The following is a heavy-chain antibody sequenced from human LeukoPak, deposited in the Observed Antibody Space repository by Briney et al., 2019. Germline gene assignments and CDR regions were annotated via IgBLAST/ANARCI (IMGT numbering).Heavy chain of an antibody. CDR1: GFTFSSYS. V-gene: IGHV3-21*01. CDR3: ARDRSKNFDY. D-gene: IGHD2-2*01. J-gene: IGHJ4*02. CDR2: ISSSSSYI. Sequence: GGSLRLSCAASGFTFSSYSMNWVRQAPGKGLEWVSSISSSSSYIYYADSVKGRFTISGDNAKNSLYLQMNSLRAEDTAVYYCARDRSKNFDYWGQGTLVTVSS.